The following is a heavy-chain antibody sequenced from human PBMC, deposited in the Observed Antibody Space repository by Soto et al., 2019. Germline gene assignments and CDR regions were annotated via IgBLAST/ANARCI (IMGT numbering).Heavy chain of an antibody. V-gene: IGHV3-23*01. CDR2: ISGSGGST. Sequence: GGSLRLSCAASGFTFSSYAMSWVRQAPGKGLEWVSAISGSGGSTYYADSVKGRFTISRDNSKNTLYLQMNSLRAEDTAVYYCAKEGAYMTTVTVYFDYWGQGTLVTVSS. CDR3: AKEGAYMTTVTVYFDY. D-gene: IGHD4-17*01. J-gene: IGHJ4*02. CDR1: GFTFSSYA.